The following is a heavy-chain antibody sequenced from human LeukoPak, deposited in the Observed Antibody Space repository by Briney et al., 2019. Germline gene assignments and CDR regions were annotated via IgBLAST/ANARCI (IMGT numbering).Heavy chain of an antibody. CDR3: ASHTLGQQQLAHLGAFDI. CDR1: GGTFSSYA. J-gene: IGHJ3*02. D-gene: IGHD6-13*01. CDR2: IIPIFGTA. Sequence: SVKVSCKASGGTFSSYAISWVRQAPGQGLEWMGGIIPIFGTANYAQKFQGRVTITADESTSTAYMELSSLRSEDTAVYYCASHTLGQQQLAHLGAFDIWGQGTMVTVSS. V-gene: IGHV1-69*01.